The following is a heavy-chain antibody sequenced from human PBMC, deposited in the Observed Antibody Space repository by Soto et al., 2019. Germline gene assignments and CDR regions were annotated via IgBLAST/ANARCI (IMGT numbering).Heavy chain of an antibody. D-gene: IGHD5-12*01. J-gene: IGHJ4*02. CDR1: GGSLSGYY. Sequence: QVQLQQWGAGLLKPSETLSLNCAVTGGSLSGYYWSWIRQPPGKGLEWIGEVKDGGHTNYSPSLRGRVPISSDTSNSQSSLRLNSVTAADTGVYYCARGQEGVVATHWDQGSLVTVSS. CDR2: VKDGGHT. CDR3: ARGQEGVVATH. V-gene: IGHV4-34*01.